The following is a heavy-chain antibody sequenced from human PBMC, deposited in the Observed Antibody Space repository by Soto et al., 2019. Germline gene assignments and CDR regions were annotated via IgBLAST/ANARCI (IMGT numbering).Heavy chain of an antibody. CDR1: GFTFSSYW. J-gene: IGHJ4*02. Sequence: GSLRLSCAASGFTFSSYWMHWVRQAPGKGLVWVSRINSDGSSTSYADSVKGRFTISRDNAKNTLYLQMNSLRAEDTAVYYCARRSAYCGGDCYSVYDYWGQGT. CDR3: ARRSAYCGGDCYSVYDY. CDR2: INSDGSST. V-gene: IGHV3-74*01. D-gene: IGHD2-21*02.